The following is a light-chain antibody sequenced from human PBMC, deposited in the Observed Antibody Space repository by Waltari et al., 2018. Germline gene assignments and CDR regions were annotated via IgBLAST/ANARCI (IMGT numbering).Light chain of an antibody. J-gene: IGKJ4*01. CDR3: QQYNSYSLLS. CDR1: QSISNW. CDR2: KAS. Sequence: DIQMTQSPSSLSASVGDRFTITCRASQSISNWLAWYQQKPGKAPKLLIYKASTLESGVPSRFSGHGSGTEFTLTISSLQPDDFATYYCQQYNSYSLLSFGGGTKVEIK. V-gene: IGKV1-5*03.